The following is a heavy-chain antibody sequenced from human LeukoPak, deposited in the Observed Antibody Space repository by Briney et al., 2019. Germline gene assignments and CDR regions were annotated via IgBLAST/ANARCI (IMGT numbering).Heavy chain of an antibody. CDR3: AREAVITMISRGAFDI. Sequence: GGSLRLSCAASGFTFSDYTMHWGRQAPGKGLEWVSSTSRSSSDIYYADSVKGRFTISRDNAKNSLYLQMNSLRAEDTAVYYCAREAVITMISRGAFDIWGQGTMVTVSS. D-gene: IGHD3-22*01. J-gene: IGHJ3*02. CDR2: TSRSSSDI. V-gene: IGHV3-21*04. CDR1: GFTFSDYT.